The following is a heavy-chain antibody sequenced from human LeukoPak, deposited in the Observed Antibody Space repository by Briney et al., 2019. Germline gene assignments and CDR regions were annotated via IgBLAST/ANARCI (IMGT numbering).Heavy chain of an antibody. Sequence: KPSETLSLTCAVYGGSFNGYYWSWIRQPPGKGLEWIGEINHSGSTNYNPSLKSRVTISVDTSKNQFSVKLSSVTAADTAVYYCARRGGLTMFGVVTGYSFEYWRQGTLATVSS. J-gene: IGHJ4*02. CDR3: ARRGGLTMFGVVTGYSFEY. CDR1: GGSFNGYY. V-gene: IGHV4-34*01. D-gene: IGHD3-3*01. CDR2: INHSGST.